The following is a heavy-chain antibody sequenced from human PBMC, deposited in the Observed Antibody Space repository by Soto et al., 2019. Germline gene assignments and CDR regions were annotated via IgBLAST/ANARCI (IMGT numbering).Heavy chain of an antibody. CDR3: ARGRARAAAGTGYWFDP. Sequence: SETLSVTCAVYGGSFCGYYWSWIRQTPGKGLEWIGEINHSGSTNYNPSLKSRVTISVDTSKNQFSLKLSSVTAADTAVYYCARGRARAAAGTGYWFDPWGQGTLVTVSS. CDR2: INHSGST. V-gene: IGHV4-34*01. J-gene: IGHJ5*02. D-gene: IGHD6-13*01. CDR1: GGSFCGYY.